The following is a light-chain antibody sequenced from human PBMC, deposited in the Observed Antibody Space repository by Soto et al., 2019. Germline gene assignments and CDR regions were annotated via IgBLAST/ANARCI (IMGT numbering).Light chain of an antibody. Sequence: EILTPKAPATLSVSLGETATLSSRASQYASNNVAWYQQKPGKAPSLLILGESTRATAVPARFSGSGSGKEFALSITSMQSADFVAYYCKQYKELPTFTFGQGTRLEIK. V-gene: IGKV3D-15*01. CDR3: KQYKELPTFT. J-gene: IGKJ5*01. CDR2: GES. CDR1: QYASNN.